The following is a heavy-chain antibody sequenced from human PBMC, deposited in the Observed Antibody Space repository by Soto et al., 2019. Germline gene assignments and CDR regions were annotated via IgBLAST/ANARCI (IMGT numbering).Heavy chain of an antibody. CDR2: IYHSGST. V-gene: IGHV4-4*02. J-gene: IGHJ6*03. CDR1: SGSISSSNW. CDR3: ARDREDPRYYYYYMDV. Sequence: SETLSLTCAVSSGSISSSNWWSWVRQPPGKGLEWIGEIYHSGSTNYNPSLKSRVTISVDKSKNQFSLKLSSVTAADTAVYYCARDREDPRYYYYYMDVWGKGTTVTVSS. D-gene: IGHD1-26*01.